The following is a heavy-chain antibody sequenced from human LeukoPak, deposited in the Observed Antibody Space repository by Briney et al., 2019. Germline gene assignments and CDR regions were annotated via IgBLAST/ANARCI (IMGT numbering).Heavy chain of an antibody. CDR2: NSAYNGNT. CDR1: GYTFTSYG. V-gene: IGHV1-18*01. Sequence: GASVKVSCKASGYTFTSYGISWVRQAPGQGLEWMGWNSAYNGNTNYAQKLQGRVTMTTDTSTSTAYMELRSLRSDDTAVYYCARFGGYNRVEEGYFDYWGQGTLVTVSS. J-gene: IGHJ4*02. D-gene: IGHD5-24*01. CDR3: ARFGGYNRVEEGYFDY.